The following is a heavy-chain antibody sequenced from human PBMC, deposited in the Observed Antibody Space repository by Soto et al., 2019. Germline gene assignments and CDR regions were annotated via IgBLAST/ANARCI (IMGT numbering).Heavy chain of an antibody. V-gene: IGHV4-39*01. CDR1: GDSIGSSNYY. CDR2: IYYSGST. Sequence: SETLSLTCTVSGDSIGSSNYYWGWIRQPPGKWPEWIGSIYYSGSTYYNPSLTSRVTMFVDTSNNQFSLKLTSVTAADTAVYFCARHRLYGGYTRWFDPWGQGILVTVSS. D-gene: IGHD4-17*01. J-gene: IGHJ5*02. CDR3: ARHRLYGGYTRWFDP.